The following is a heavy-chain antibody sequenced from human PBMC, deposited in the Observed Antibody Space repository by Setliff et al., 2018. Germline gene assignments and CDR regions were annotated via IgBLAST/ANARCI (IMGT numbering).Heavy chain of an antibody. D-gene: IGHD2-2*01. CDR2: INSDGSST. Sequence: GGSLRLSCAASGFTFSSYWMHWVRQVPGKGLVWVSRINSDGSSTYYADSVKGRFTISRDNSKNTLYLQMNSLRAEDTAIYSCAKFSSVPGSRFFDYWGQGALVTVSS. V-gene: IGHV3-74*01. J-gene: IGHJ4*02. CDR1: GFTFSSYW. CDR3: AKFSSVPGSRFFDY.